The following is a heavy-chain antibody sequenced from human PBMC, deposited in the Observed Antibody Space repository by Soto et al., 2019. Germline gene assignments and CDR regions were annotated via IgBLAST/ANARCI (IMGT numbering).Heavy chain of an antibody. CDR2: IYYSGST. V-gene: IGHV4-59*01. D-gene: IGHD2-2*02. J-gene: IGHJ4*02. CDR3: ARMARGAADIDYFDY. Sequence: SETLSLTCTVSGGSISSYYWSWIRQPPGKGLEWIGYIYYSGSTNYNPSLKSRVTISVDTSKNQFSLKLSSVTTADTAVYYCARMARGAADIDYFDYWGQGTLVTVSS. CDR1: GGSISSYY.